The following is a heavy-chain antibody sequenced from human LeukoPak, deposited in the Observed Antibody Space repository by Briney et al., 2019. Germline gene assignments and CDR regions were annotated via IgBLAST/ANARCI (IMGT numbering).Heavy chain of an antibody. J-gene: IGHJ5*02. Sequence: SETLSLTCTVSGGPISSSSYYWGWIRQPPGKGLEWIGSIYYSGSTYYNPSLKSRVTISVDTSKNQFSLKLSSVTAADTAVYYCARRMLRFLEWYPENWFDRWGQGTLVTVSS. V-gene: IGHV4-39*07. CDR3: ARRMLRFLEWYPENWFDR. CDR1: GGPISSSSYY. D-gene: IGHD3-3*01. CDR2: IYYSGST.